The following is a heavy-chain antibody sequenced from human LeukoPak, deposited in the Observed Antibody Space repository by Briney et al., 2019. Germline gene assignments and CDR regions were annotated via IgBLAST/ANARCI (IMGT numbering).Heavy chain of an antibody. CDR1: GFTFSSYW. CDR3: AKYCSGGSCYSEDS. V-gene: IGHV3-7*01. CDR2: IKQDGSEK. Sequence: GGSLRLSCAASGFTFSSYWMSWVRQAPGKGLERVANIKQDGSEKYYVDSVKGRFTISRDNAKNSLYLQMNSLRAEDTAVYYCAKYCSGGSCYSEDSWGQGTLVTVSS. D-gene: IGHD2-15*01. J-gene: IGHJ4*02.